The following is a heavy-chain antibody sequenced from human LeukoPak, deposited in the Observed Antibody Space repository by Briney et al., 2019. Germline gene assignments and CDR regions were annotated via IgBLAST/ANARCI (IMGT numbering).Heavy chain of an antibody. CDR2: VSGSGGST. Sequence: GGSLRLSCAASGFTFSSYAMNWVRQAPGKGLEWVSDVSGSGGSTYHADSVKGRFAISRDNSKNTLYMQMNSLRAEDTAVYYCARIYGDYLMSYFDYWGKGTLVTVSS. V-gene: IGHV3-23*01. D-gene: IGHD4-17*01. CDR3: ARIYGDYLMSYFDY. CDR1: GFTFSSYA. J-gene: IGHJ4*02.